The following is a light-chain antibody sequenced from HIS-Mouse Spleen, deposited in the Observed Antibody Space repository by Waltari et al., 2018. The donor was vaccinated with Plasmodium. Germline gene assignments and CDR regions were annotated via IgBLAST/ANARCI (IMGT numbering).Light chain of an antibody. CDR3: QQRSNWPPLT. Sequence: EIVLTQSPATLSLSPGARATLSCMASQTVRSYLAWYQQKPGQAPRLLIYDASNRATGIPARFSGSGSGTDFTLTISSLEPEDFAVYYCQQRSNWPPLTFGGGTK. J-gene: IGKJ4*01. V-gene: IGKV3-11*01. CDR2: DAS. CDR1: QTVRSY.